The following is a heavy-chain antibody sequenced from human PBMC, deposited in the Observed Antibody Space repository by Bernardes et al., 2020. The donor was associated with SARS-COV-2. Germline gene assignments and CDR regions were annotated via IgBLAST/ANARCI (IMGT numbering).Heavy chain of an antibody. Sequence: GGSLRLSRAASGFTFSSYGMHWVRQAPGKGLEWVAIIWYDGSNKHYADSVKGRFTISRDNSENTLYLQMNSLRDEDTAVYYCVRDYSDDYARLDYWGQGTLVTVSS. CDR2: IWYDGSNK. CDR3: VRDYSDDYARLDY. J-gene: IGHJ4*02. V-gene: IGHV3-33*01. CDR1: GFTFSSYG. D-gene: IGHD4-17*01.